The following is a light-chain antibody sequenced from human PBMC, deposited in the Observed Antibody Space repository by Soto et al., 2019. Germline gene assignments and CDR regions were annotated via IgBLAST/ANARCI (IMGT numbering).Light chain of an antibody. Sequence: QSVLTQPPSVSASPGQKVTISCSGSTSNLGSNYVSWYQQLPGTPPKLLIYDNSKRPSGIPDRFSGSKSGTLPTLGITGVQTGDEADYYCASWDGSPSVVLFGWGTKLTVL. CDR2: DNS. V-gene: IGLV1-51*01. J-gene: IGLJ2*01. CDR1: TSNLGSNY. CDR3: ASWDGSPSVVL.